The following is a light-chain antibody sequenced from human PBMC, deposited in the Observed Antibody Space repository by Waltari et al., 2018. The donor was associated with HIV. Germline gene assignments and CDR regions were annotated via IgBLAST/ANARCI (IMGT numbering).Light chain of an antibody. CDR3: QAWDSSTVV. Sequence: SYELTQPPSVSVSPGQTASITCSGDKLGDKYACWYQQKPGQSPGVVIYQDSKRPSGIPGRFSGPNSGNTATLTIGGTKARDEADYYCQAWDSSTVVFGGGTKLTVL. V-gene: IGLV3-1*01. CDR1: KLGDKY. CDR2: QDS. J-gene: IGLJ2*01.